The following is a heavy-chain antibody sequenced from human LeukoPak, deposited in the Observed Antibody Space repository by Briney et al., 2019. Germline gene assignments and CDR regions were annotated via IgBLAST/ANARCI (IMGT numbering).Heavy chain of an antibody. J-gene: IGHJ4*02. D-gene: IGHD3-22*01. CDR2: IYPGDSDT. Sequence: GESLKISCKGSGYSFSKYWITWVRQTPGKVLEWMGIIYPGDSDTRYSPSFQGQVTISVDKSISTAYLQWSSLKASDTAMYYCARHPPSYFDSSGFPFDYWGQGTLVTVSS. CDR3: ARHPPSYFDSSGFPFDY. CDR1: GYSFSKYW. V-gene: IGHV5-51*01.